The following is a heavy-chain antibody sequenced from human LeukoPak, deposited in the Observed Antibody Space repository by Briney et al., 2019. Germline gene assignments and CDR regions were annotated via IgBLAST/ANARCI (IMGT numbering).Heavy chain of an antibody. D-gene: IGHD2-2*01. CDR1: GFTFSSYD. CDR2: IGTAGDT. J-gene: IGHJ6*02. Sequence: GGSLRLSCTASGFTFSSYDMHWVRQATGKGLEWVSAIGTAGDTYYPGSVKGRFTISRENAKNSLYLQMNSLRAGDTVVYYCARAPAATWSYYYYGMDVWGQGTTVTVSS. V-gene: IGHV3-13*01. CDR3: ARAPAATWSYYYYGMDV.